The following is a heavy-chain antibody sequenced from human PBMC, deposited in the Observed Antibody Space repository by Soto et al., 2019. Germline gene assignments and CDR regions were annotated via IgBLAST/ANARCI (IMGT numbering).Heavy chain of an antibody. CDR1: GFTFSTYG. D-gene: IGHD6-19*01. CDR2: IWKDGTNK. Sequence: PGGSLRLSCAASGFTFSTYGMHWVRQAPGKGLEWVATIWKDGTNKFYADSVKGRFTISRDNSENTLYLQMNSLRAEDTAVYYCVTSIVIAGSLDYWGLGTLVTVSS. J-gene: IGHJ4*02. CDR3: VTSIVIAGSLDY. V-gene: IGHV3-33*01.